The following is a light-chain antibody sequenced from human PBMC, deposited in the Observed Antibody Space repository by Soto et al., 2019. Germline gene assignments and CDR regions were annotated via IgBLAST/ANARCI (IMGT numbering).Light chain of an antibody. Sequence: QSVLTQPPSVSGAPGQRVTISCTGSRSNFGAGYDVHWYQQVPGTAPKLLIYGNSNRPSGVPDRFSGSKSGTSASLAITGLQAEDEADYYCQAYDTSLSGVVFGGGTKGTVL. CDR1: RSNFGAGYD. J-gene: IGLJ2*01. CDR2: GNS. CDR3: QAYDTSLSGVV. V-gene: IGLV1-40*01.